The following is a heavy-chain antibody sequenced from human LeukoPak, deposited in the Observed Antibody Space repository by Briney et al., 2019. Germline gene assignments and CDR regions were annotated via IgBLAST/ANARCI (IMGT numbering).Heavy chain of an antibody. V-gene: IGHV3-30*03. CDR3: TRYNTGSVDY. CDR1: GFTFSSYG. CDR2: TSYDGSTE. D-gene: IGHD3-3*01. J-gene: IGHJ4*02. Sequence: GGSLRLSCAASGFTFSSYGMHWVRQAPGKGLEWAAATSYDGSTEFYADSVKGRFTISRDNSKNTLYLQMDSLRAEDTAVYFCTRYNTGSVDYWGQGTLVTVSS.